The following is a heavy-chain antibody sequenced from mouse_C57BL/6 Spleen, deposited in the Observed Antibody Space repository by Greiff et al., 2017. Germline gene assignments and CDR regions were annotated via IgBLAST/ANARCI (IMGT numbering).Heavy chain of an antibody. CDR1: GFSLTSYG. Sequence: VKVVESGPGLVQPSQSLSITCTVSGFSLTSYGVHWVRQSPGKGLEWLGVIWSGGSTDYNAAFISRLSISKDNSKSQVFFKMNSLQADDTAIYYCARNYYGSLYAMDYWGQGTSVTVSS. CDR2: IWSGGST. CDR3: ARNYYGSLYAMDY. J-gene: IGHJ4*01. V-gene: IGHV2-2*01. D-gene: IGHD1-1*01.